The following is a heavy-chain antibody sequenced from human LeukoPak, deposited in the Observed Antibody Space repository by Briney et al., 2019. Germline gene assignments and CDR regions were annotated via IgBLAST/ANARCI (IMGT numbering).Heavy chain of an antibody. Sequence: HGGSLRLSCAASGFTFSSNYMSWVRQAPGKGLEWVSVIYSGGSTYYADSVQGRFTIARDKSKNTLYLQMNSLRAEDTAVYYCAREVDSSGYYVDYWGQGTLVTVSS. CDR1: GFTFSSNY. V-gene: IGHV3-53*01. CDR2: IYSGGST. CDR3: AREVDSSGYYVDY. J-gene: IGHJ4*02. D-gene: IGHD3-22*01.